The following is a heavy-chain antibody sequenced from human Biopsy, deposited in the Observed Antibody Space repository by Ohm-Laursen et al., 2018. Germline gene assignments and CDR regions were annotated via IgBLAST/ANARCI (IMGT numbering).Heavy chain of an antibody. D-gene: IGHD1-7*01. CDR3: GRAVRNQLLTDP. J-gene: IGHJ5*02. CDR2: ISAYNNNDT. Sequence: ASVKVSCKASGYTFGNYGVSWVRQAPGQGLEWMGWISAYNNNDTNYAQNFQDRVTLTADTSTNIAYIELRSLRPDDTATYYCGRAVRNQLLTDPWGQGTLVTVTS. V-gene: IGHV1-18*01. CDR1: GYTFGNYG.